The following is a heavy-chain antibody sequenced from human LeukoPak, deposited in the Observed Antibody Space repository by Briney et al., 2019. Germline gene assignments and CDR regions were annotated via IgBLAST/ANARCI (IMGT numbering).Heavy chain of an antibody. CDR2: VFYSGIT. CDR1: GGSISGDTYY. CDR3: ARHQYSGYGIPDYFDY. V-gene: IGHV4-39*01. D-gene: IGHD5-12*01. J-gene: IGHJ4*02. Sequence: SETLSLTCTVSGGSISGDTYYWGWIRQPPGKGLHWIGSVFYSGITYYNLSLKSRVTMSVDTSKNQFSLKLNSVTAADTAVFYCARHQYSGYGIPDYFDYWGQGTLVTVSS.